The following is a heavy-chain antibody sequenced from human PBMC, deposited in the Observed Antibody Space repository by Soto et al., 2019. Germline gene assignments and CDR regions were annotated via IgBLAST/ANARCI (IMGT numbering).Heavy chain of an antibody. CDR2: INPNGGNT. V-gene: IGHV1-2*02. D-gene: IGHD2-15*01. Sequence: QAQLVQSGAEVKKPGASVKVSCKASGYFFTSYYIHWVRQAPGQSLQWMGWINPNGGNTHYVQKFQAMLTLTRDTSVSTVYMDLNSLTSDDTAIYYCARESMGGSSFRREYFDFWGQGTLVAVAS. CDR1: GYFFTSYY. CDR3: ARESMGGSSFRREYFDF. J-gene: IGHJ4*02.